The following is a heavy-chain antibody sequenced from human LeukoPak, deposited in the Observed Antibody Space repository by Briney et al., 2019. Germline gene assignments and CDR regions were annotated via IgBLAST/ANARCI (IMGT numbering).Heavy chain of an antibody. CDR1: GGSISSYY. D-gene: IGHD6-13*01. CDR2: IYYSGST. J-gene: IGHJ3*02. V-gene: IGHV4-59*12. Sequence: KPSETLSLTCTVSGGSISSYYWSWIRQPPGKGLEWIGYIYYSGSTNYNPSLKSRVTISVDTSKNQFSLKLSSVTAADTAVYYCARERRGGRWYPDAFDIWGQGTMVTVSS. CDR3: ARERRGGRWYPDAFDI.